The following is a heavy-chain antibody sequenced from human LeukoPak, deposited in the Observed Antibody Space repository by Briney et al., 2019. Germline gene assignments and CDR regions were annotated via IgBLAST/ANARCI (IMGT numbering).Heavy chain of an antibody. Sequence: SETLSLTCAVSGGSISSSNWWSWVRQPPGKGLEWIGEIYHSGSTNYNPSLKSRVTISVDKSKNQFSLKLSSVIAADTAVYYCARTTEGYCSSASCFGFSYSYYMDVWGKGTTVTVSS. CDR1: GGSISSSNW. D-gene: IGHD2-2*01. V-gene: IGHV4-4*02. CDR2: IYHSGST. J-gene: IGHJ6*03. CDR3: ARTTEGYCSSASCFGFSYSYYMDV.